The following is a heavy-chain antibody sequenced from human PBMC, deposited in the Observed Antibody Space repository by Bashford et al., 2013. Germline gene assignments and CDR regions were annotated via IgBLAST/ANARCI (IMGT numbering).Heavy chain of an antibody. V-gene: IGHV4-59*01. J-gene: IGHJ4*02. Sequence: SETLSLTCTVSVAPSLVTIGAGCGSPHGKGLEWIGYIYHSGSTYYNPSLKSRVTISVDTPNNQFSLKLSSVTAADTAVYYCARAGYSYATGYYFDYWGRGTLVTVSS. CDR2: IYHSGST. CDR1: VAPSLVT. D-gene: IGHD5-18*01. CDR3: ARAGYSYATGYYFDY.